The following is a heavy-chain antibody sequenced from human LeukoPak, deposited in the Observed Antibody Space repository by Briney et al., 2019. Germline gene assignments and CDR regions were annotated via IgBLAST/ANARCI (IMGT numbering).Heavy chain of an antibody. CDR2: IYSGGST. J-gene: IGHJ5*02. CDR3: ARDASLYCSGNDCYWAFDR. CDR1: GFTVSSNY. D-gene: IGHD2-2*01. Sequence: GGSLRLSCAASGFTVSSNYMSWVRQAPGKGLEWVSVIYSGGSTYYADSVKGRFTISRDNSKNTLYLQMNSLRAEDTAVYYCARDASLYCSGNDCYWAFDRWGQGTLVTVSS. V-gene: IGHV3-66*01.